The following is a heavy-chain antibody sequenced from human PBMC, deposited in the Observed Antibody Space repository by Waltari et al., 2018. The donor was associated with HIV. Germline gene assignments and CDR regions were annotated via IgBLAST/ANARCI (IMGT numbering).Heavy chain of an antibody. CDR3: ARLTYQNNYYDSSGGWFDP. J-gene: IGHJ5*02. CDR2: IYYSGST. CDR1: GGSISSSSYY. D-gene: IGHD3-22*01. V-gene: IGHV4-39*01. Sequence: QLQLQESGPGLVKPSETLSLTCTVSGGSISSSSYYWGWIRQPPGKGLEWIGSIYYSGSTYYNPSLKSRVTISVDTSKNQFSLKLSSVTAADTAVYYCARLTYQNNYYDSSGGWFDPWGQGTLVTVSS.